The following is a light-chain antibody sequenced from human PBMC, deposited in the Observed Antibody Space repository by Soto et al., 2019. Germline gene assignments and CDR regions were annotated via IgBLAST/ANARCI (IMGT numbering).Light chain of an antibody. J-gene: IGKJ1*01. CDR2: DAS. Sequence: DIQMTQSPSTLSASVGDRVTITCRASQSISSWLAWYQQKPGKAPKLLIYDASSLESGVPSRFSGSGSGTEVTLTVSSLQPDDFATYYCQQYNSYSPWTVGQGTKVEIK. V-gene: IGKV1-5*01. CDR3: QQYNSYSPWT. CDR1: QSISSW.